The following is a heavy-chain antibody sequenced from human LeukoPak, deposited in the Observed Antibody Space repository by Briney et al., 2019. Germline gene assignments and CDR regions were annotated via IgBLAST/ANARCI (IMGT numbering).Heavy chain of an antibody. CDR2: IYYSGST. CDR3: ARDNPNVPLDY. D-gene: IGHD3-16*01. J-gene: IGHJ4*02. V-gene: IGHV4-39*07. Sequence: SETLSLTCTVSGGSISSSSYYWGWIRQPPGKGLEWIGSIYYSGSTYYNPSLKSRVTISVDTSKNQFSLKLSSVTAADTAVYYCARDNPNVPLDYWGQGTLVTVSS. CDR1: GGSISSSSYY.